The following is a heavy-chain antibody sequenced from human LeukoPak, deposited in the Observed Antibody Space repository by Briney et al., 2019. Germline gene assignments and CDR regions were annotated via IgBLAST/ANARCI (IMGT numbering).Heavy chain of an antibody. CDR2: VRHDGSDK. J-gene: IGHJ4*02. Sequence: GGSLRLSCAASGFTFTDHAMHWVRQAPGKGLEWMAFVRHDGSDKYYEDSVKGRFSVSRDNPRNTVSLQMNSLRPEDTAIYYCVRDFSWGVDHWGQGTLVTVSS. D-gene: IGHD7-27*01. CDR3: VRDFSWGVDH. V-gene: IGHV3-30*02. CDR1: GFTFTDHA.